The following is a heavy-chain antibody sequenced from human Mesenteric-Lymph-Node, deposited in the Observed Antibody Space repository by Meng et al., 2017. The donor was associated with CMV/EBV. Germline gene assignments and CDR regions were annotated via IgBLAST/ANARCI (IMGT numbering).Heavy chain of an antibody. CDR2: TLFDGVNT. CDR1: GFRFSSYA. CDR3: ARSSGVSQSVFYFDY. D-gene: IGHD2-8*01. V-gene: IGHV3-30*03. J-gene: IGHJ4*02. Sequence: GESLKISCAASGFRFSSYAMHWVRQAPGKELEWVAVTLFDGVNTNFAGSVKGRFTISRDYSKNTVYLQMNSLRPEDTATYYCARSSGVSQSVFYFDYWGQGTLVTVSS.